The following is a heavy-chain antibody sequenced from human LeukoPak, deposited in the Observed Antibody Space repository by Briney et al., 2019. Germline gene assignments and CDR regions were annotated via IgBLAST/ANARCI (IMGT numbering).Heavy chain of an antibody. Sequence: SQTLSLTCTVSGGSISSGSYYWSWIRQPVGKGLEWIGRIYTSGSTNYNPSLKSRVTISVDTSKNQFSLKLSSVTAADTAVYYCASQISSNYYYYMDVWGKGTTVTVSS. CDR2: IYTSGST. J-gene: IGHJ6*03. V-gene: IGHV4-61*02. D-gene: IGHD3-3*01. CDR3: ASQISSNYYYYMDV. CDR1: GGSISSGSYY.